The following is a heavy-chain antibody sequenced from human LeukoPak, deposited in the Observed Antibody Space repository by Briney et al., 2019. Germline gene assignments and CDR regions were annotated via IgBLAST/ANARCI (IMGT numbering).Heavy chain of an antibody. D-gene: IGHD3-10*01. J-gene: IGHJ4*02. V-gene: IGHV3-23*01. CDR1: GFTFSSYA. Sequence: AGGSLRLSCAASGFTFSSYAMSWVRQAPGKGLEWVSAISGSGGSTYYADSVKGRFTISRDNSKNTLYLQMNSLRAEDTAVYYCAKDGGLWFGEADYWGQGTLVTVSP. CDR2: ISGSGGST. CDR3: AKDGGLWFGEADY.